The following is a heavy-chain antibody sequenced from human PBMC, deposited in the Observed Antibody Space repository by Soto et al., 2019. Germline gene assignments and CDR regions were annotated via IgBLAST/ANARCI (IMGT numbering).Heavy chain of an antibody. V-gene: IGHV3-30*18. CDR3: AKGSVPAARTYYYYYGMDV. Sequence: GGSLRLSCAASGFTFSSYGMHWVRQAPGKGLEWVAVISYDGSNKYYADSVKGRFTISRDNSKNTLYLQMNSLRAEDTAVYYCAKGSVPAARTYYYYYGMDVWGQGTTVTVSS. D-gene: IGHD2-2*01. J-gene: IGHJ6*02. CDR2: ISYDGSNK. CDR1: GFTFSSYG.